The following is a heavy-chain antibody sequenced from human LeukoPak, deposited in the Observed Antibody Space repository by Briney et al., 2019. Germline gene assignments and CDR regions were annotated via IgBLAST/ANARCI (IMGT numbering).Heavy chain of an antibody. Sequence: PGGSLRLSCAASGFTFSSYAMHWVRQAPGKGLEYVSAISSNGGSTYYANSVKGRFTISRDNSKNTLYLQMGSLRAEDMAVYYCARNAPDRTDAFDIWGQGTMVTVSS. V-gene: IGHV3-64*01. J-gene: IGHJ3*02. CDR2: ISSNGGST. CDR3: ARNAPDRTDAFDI. CDR1: GFTFSSYA. D-gene: IGHD1-1*01.